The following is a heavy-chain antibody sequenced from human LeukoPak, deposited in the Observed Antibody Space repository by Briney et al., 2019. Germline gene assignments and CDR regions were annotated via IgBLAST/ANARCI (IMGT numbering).Heavy chain of an antibody. D-gene: IGHD6-19*01. Sequence: PGRALRLSCAASGFTFSSYAMPWVRQAPGKGLEWVAVISYYGSNKYYADSVKRRFTISSDNSKITLYLQMNSLRAEDTAVYYCARDPTTLAAQWLVQGYFDCWGQGTLVTVSS. CDR1: GFTFSSYA. CDR3: ARDPTTLAAQWLVQGYFDC. J-gene: IGHJ4*02. V-gene: IGHV3-30-3*01. CDR2: ISYYGSNK.